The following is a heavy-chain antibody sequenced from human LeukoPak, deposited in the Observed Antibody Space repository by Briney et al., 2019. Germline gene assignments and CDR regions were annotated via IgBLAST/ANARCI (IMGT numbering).Heavy chain of an antibody. CDR1: GGSFSGYY. V-gene: IGHV4-34*01. Sequence: TSETLSLTCAVYGGSFSGYYWSWIRQPPGKGLEWIGEINQSGSTKYNPSLKSRVTISVDTSKNQFSLKLSSVTAADTAVYYCARFERFTIFAEGSENWGQGTLVTVSS. CDR3: ARFERFTIFAEGSEN. J-gene: IGHJ4*02. D-gene: IGHD3-3*01. CDR2: INQSGST.